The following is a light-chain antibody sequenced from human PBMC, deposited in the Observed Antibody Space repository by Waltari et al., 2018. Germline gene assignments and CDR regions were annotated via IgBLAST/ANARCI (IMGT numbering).Light chain of an antibody. CDR3: QQYGSSPYS. V-gene: IGKV3-20*01. CDR1: QTLNNNY. CDR2: AAS. Sequence: EIVLTQSPGTLSLSAGERATLSCMASQTLNNNYLAWYQQKPGQSPGLLIFAASKRATGVPDRFSGSGSGTDFTLTISRLEPEDFAMYYCQQYGSSPYSSGQGARVDFK. J-gene: IGKJ2*01.